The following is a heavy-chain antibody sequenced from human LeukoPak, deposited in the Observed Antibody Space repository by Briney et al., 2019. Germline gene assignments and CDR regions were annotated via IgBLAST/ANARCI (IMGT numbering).Heavy chain of an antibody. V-gene: IGHV3-11*05. CDR3: ARDPYSSTWSYGMDV. Sequence: GGSLRLSCAASGFTFSDHYMSWIRQAPGKGLEWVSYITSSSSHTIYADSVKGRFTISRDNAENSLFLQMNTLRAEDTAVYYCARDPYSSTWSYGMDVWGQGTTVTVSS. J-gene: IGHJ6*02. CDR2: ITSSSSHT. CDR1: GFTFSDHY. D-gene: IGHD6-6*01.